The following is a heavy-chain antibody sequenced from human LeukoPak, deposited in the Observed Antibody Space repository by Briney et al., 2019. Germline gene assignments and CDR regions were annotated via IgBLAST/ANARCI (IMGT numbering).Heavy chain of an antibody. CDR3: TRGFDRGWRC. V-gene: IGHV3-53*01. Sequence: GGSLRLSCAASGFTVSSSYMSWVRQAPGKGLEWVSVIHSGGNTYYADSVKGRFTISRDNSKNTLYLQMNSLRAEDTAVYYCTRGFDRGWRCRGQGTLVNGS. CDR2: IHSGGNT. CDR1: GFTVSSSY. D-gene: IGHD3-22*01. J-gene: IGHJ4*02.